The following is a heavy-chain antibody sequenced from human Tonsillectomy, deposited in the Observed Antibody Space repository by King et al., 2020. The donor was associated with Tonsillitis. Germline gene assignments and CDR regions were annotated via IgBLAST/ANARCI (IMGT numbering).Heavy chain of an antibody. CDR2: IWYDGSNK. V-gene: IGHV3-33*01. CDR1: GFTFSSYG. CDR3: ARGEIAADAPFDY. J-gene: IGHJ4*02. Sequence: VQLVESGGGVVQPGRSLRLSCAASGFTFSSYGMHWVRQAPGKGLEWVAVIWYDGSNKYYADSVKGRFTISRDNSKNTLYLQLNSLRVEDMALYYWARGEIAADAPFDYWGQGTLVTVSS. D-gene: IGHD6-13*01.